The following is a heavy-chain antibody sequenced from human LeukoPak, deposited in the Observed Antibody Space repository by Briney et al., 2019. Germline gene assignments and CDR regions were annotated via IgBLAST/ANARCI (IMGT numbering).Heavy chain of an antibody. D-gene: IGHD3-10*01. V-gene: IGHV3-21*01. J-gene: IGHJ4*02. CDR1: GFTFSSYS. Sequence: GGSLRLSCAASGFTFSSYSMNWVRQAPGKGLEWVSSISSSSSYIYYADSVKGRFTISRDNAKNSLYLQMSSLRAEDTAVYYCARDPYYYGSGSPSPFDCWGQGTLVTVSS. CDR2: ISSSSSYI. CDR3: ARDPYYYGSGSPSPFDC.